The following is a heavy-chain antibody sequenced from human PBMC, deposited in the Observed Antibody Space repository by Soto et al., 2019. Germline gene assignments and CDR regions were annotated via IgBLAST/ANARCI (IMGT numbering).Heavy chain of an antibody. CDR3: AKDAVYNDGLWLVSD. D-gene: IGHD5-12*01. Sequence: DVQLLESGGGLVQPGGSLRLSCVVSGFSFSYAIIWVRQAPGKGQEWVSGITGGGNTEYAASVKGRFTISRDNSKNTVDLQMNSLRAEDTAMYYCAKDAVYNDGLWLVSDWGQGTLVTVS. CDR1: GFSFSYA. CDR2: ITGGGNT. V-gene: IGHV3-23*01. J-gene: IGHJ4*02.